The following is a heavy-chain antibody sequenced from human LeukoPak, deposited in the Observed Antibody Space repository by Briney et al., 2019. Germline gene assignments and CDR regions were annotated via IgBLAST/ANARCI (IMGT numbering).Heavy chain of an antibody. D-gene: IGHD6-6*01. CDR1: GFSFDTYA. J-gene: IGHJ4*02. CDR3: ARGHLRIAALIDY. CDR2: ISFDGSLQ. V-gene: IGHV3-30*04. Sequence: GGSLKLSCEASGFSFDTYAYHWVRQAPGKGLEWVAVISFDGSLQYYTDSVKGRFTISRDISTNTLYLQMNSLRPEDTAVYYCARGHLRIAALIDYWGQGTPVSVSS.